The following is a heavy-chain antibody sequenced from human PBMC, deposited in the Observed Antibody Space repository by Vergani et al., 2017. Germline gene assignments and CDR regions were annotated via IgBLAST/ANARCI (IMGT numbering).Heavy chain of an antibody. CDR1: GFRVTTYY. CDR2: IKSDGRT. V-gene: IGHV3-66*04. Sequence: VELLESGGGLAQPGGSLRVSCSASGFRVTTYYMSWVRQAPGKGLEWVSVIKSDGRTSYAESVRGRFTISRDNSKNTLYLQMNSLRAEDTAVYYCASQVGYCSSTSCTGPYYWGQGTLVTVSS. D-gene: IGHD2-2*01. J-gene: IGHJ4*02. CDR3: ASQVGYCSSTSCTGPYY.